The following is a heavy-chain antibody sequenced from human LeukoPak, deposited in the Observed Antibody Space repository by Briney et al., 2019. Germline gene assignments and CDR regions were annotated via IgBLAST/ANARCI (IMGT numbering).Heavy chain of an antibody. CDR3: ARVEGSGSYYYSFNY. J-gene: IGHJ4*02. V-gene: IGHV3-23*01. CDR2: ISPSGGIT. Sequence: GGTLRLSCAASGFTFSSHGMNWVRQAPGKGLEWVSGISPSGGITYYTDSVKGRFTISRDNSKNTLYLQMNSLRAEDTAVYYCARVEGSGSYYYSFNYWGQGTLVTVSS. CDR1: GFTFSSHG. D-gene: IGHD3-10*01.